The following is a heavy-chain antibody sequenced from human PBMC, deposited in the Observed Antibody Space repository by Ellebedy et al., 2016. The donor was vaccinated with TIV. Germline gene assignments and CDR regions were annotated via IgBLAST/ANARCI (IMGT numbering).Heavy chain of an antibody. D-gene: IGHD3-10*01. CDR3: ARSYYGSGSPDY. J-gene: IGHJ4*02. Sequence: GYADPVKGRFTISRDNAKNSLYLPLNRLRGEDTSLYYCARSYYGSGSPDYWGQGTLVTVSS. V-gene: IGHV3-9*01.